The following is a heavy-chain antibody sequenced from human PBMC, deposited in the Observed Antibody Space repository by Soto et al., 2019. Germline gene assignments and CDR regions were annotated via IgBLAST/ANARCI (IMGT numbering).Heavy chain of an antibody. V-gene: IGHV3-23*01. CDR3: AKGLSYGDYYYGMDV. CDR1: GFTFSSYA. Sequence: GGSLRLSCAASGFTFSSYAMSWVRQAPGKGLEWVAAISGSGGSTYYADSVKGRFTITRDNSKNTLYLQMNSLRAEDTAVYDCAKGLSYGDYYYGMDVWGQGTTVTVSS. J-gene: IGHJ6*02. CDR2: ISGSGGST. D-gene: IGHD4-17*01.